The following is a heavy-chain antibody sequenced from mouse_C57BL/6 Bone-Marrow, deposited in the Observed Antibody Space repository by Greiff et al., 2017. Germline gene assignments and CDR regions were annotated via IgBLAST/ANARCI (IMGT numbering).Heavy chain of an antibody. Sequence: EVKLVESGGGLVKPGGSLKLSCAASGFTFSSYAMSWVRQTPEKRLEWVATISDGGSYTYYPDNVKGRFTISRDNAKNNLYLQMSHLKSEDTAMYYCARGVITTSFAYWGQGTLVTVSA. CDR2: ISDGGSYT. V-gene: IGHV5-4*03. D-gene: IGHD2-4*01. CDR3: ARGVITTSFAY. CDR1: GFTFSSYA. J-gene: IGHJ3*01.